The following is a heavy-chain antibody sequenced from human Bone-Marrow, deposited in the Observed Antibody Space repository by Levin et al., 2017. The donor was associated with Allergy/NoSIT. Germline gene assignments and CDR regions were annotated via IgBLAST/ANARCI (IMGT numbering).Heavy chain of an antibody. D-gene: IGHD3-3*01. CDR1: GFSLSTSGVG. Sequence: SGPTLVKPTQTLTLTCTFSGFSLSTSGVGVGWIRQPPGKALEWLALIYWDDDKRYSPSLKSRLTITKDTSKNQVVLTMTNMDPVDTATYYCAHLNMITIFGVVTTPSYFDYWGQGPLVTVAA. V-gene: IGHV2-5*02. CDR2: IYWDDDK. CDR3: AHLNMITIFGVVTTPSYFDY. J-gene: IGHJ4*02.